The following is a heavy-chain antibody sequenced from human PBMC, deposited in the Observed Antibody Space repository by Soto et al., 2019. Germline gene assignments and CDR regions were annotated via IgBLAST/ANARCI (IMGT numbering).Heavy chain of an antibody. CDR2: IIPILGIA. D-gene: IGHD5-12*01. Sequence: QVQLVQSGAEVKKPGSSVKVSCKASGGTFSSYTISWVRQAPGQGLEWMGRIIPILGIANYAQKFQGRVTITADKSTSTAYMELSSLRSEDTAVYYCARGSRVIIVATMEAFDIWGQGTMVTVSS. CDR1: GGTFSSYT. V-gene: IGHV1-69*02. J-gene: IGHJ3*02. CDR3: ARGSRVIIVATMEAFDI.